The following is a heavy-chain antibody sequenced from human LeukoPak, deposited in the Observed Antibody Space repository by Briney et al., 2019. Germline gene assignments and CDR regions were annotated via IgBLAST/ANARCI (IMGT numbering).Heavy chain of an antibody. J-gene: IGHJ4*02. D-gene: IGHD3-22*01. CDR1: GSTSSSNA. CDR2: ISGSGGST. Sequence: ARSLRLSCAATGSTSSSNATSWVRHTAGKRPASLSPISGSGGSTYYADSVKGRFTISRDNSKNTLYLQMNSLRAEDTAVYYRPIGDSGYPTQQHYFDYWGQGTLVTVSS. CDR3: PIGDSGYPTQQHYFDY. V-gene: IGHV3-23*01.